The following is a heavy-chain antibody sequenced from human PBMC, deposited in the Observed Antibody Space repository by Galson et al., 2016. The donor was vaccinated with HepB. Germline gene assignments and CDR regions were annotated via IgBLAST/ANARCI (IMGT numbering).Heavy chain of an antibody. CDR3: TREANDAFDI. J-gene: IGHJ3*02. Sequence: SLRLSCAGSGFTFSRYGMTWVRQAPGKGLECVASISMSGGSTDYPDSVKGRFTISRDNTKGTVYLHMNSLRDEDTAVYYCTREANDAFDIWGQGTMVTVSS. CDR1: GFTFSRYG. CDR2: ISMSGGST. V-gene: IGHV3-23*01.